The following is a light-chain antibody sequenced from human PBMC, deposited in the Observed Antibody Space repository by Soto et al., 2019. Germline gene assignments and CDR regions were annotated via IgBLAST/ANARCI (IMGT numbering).Light chain of an antibody. CDR2: EVT. CDR1: SSDVGGYNY. CDR3: SSYTTSVRV. V-gene: IGLV2-8*01. J-gene: IGLJ1*01. Sequence: QSFLTQPPSASGSPGQSVTISCTGTSSDVGGYNYVSWYQQYPGKAPKLLIYEVTKRPSGVPDRFSGSKSGNTASLTVSGLQIDDEADYYCSSYTTSVRVFGTGTKVTVL.